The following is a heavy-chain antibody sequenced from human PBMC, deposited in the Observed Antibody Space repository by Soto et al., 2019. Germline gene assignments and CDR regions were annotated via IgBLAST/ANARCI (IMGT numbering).Heavy chain of an antibody. CDR1: GFTFSSYG. J-gene: IGHJ4*02. Sequence: ESGGGVVQPGRSLRLSCAASGFTFSSYGMHWVRQAPGKGLEWVAVISYDGSNKYYADSVKGRFTISRDNSKNTLYLQMNRLRAEDTAVYYCASDYYDSSGDDTSSADYWGQGTLVTVSS. CDR3: ASDYYDSSGDDTSSADY. CDR2: ISYDGSNK. D-gene: IGHD3-22*01. V-gene: IGHV3-30*03.